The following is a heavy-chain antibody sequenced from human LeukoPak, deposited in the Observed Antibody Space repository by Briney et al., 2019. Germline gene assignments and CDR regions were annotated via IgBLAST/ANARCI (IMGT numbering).Heavy chain of an antibody. V-gene: IGHV3-74*01. D-gene: IGHD3-3*01. CDR3: ASSLEWLYFDY. J-gene: IGHJ4*02. Sequence: KPGGSLRLSCAASGFTFSSYWMPWVRQAPGKGLVWVSRINIDGSSTNYADSVKGRFTISRDNAKNTLYLQMNSLRAEDTAVYYCASSLEWLYFDYWGQGTLVTVSS. CDR1: GFTFSSYW. CDR2: INIDGSST.